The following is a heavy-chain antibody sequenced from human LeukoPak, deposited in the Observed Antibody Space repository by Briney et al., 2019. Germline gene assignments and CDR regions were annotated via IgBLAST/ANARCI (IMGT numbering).Heavy chain of an antibody. Sequence: PGGSLRLSCAASGFTFSHYWMSWVRQAPGPGLEWVANINQDEREKYFLDPMKGVFTTSRDNAKKPLYLKMTSLSAEDTAVYYCARDCVIVGAPCYDYWGQGTLVTVSS. D-gene: IGHD1-26*01. J-gene: IGHJ4*02. CDR2: INQDEREK. CDR1: GFTFSHYW. CDR3: ARDCVIVGAPCYDY. V-gene: IGHV3-7*04.